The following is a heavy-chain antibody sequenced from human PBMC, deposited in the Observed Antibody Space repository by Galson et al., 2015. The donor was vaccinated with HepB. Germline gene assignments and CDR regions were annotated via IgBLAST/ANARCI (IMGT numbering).Heavy chain of an antibody. J-gene: IGHJ6*02. CDR3: ATAVRGVIQEDYYYYGMDV. CDR2: FDPEDGET. V-gene: IGHV1-24*01. Sequence: SVKVSCKVSGYTLTELSMHWVRQAPGKGLEWMGGFDPEDGETIYAQKFQGRVTMTEDTSTDTAYMELSSLRSEDTAVYYCATAVRGVIQEDYYYYGMDVWGQGTTVTVSS. D-gene: IGHD3-10*02. CDR1: GYTLTELS.